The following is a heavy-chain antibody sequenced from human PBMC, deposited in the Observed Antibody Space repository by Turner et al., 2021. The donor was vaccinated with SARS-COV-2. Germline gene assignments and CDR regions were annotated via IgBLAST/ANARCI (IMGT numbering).Heavy chain of an antibody. Sequence: VQLVESGGGVVQPGRSPRLPCSASGFTFSIYGMHWVRQAPGKGLEWVAVISYDGSNKYYADSVKGRFTISRDNSKNTLYLQMNSLRAEDTAVYYCAKSYSGSYWDRNDYWGQGTLVTVSS. CDR1: GFTFSIYG. V-gene: IGHV3-30*18. CDR3: AKSYSGSYWDRNDY. CDR2: ISYDGSNK. J-gene: IGHJ4*02. D-gene: IGHD1-26*01.